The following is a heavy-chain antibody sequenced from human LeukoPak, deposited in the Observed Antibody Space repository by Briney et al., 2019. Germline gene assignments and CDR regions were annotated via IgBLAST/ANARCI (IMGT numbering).Heavy chain of an antibody. J-gene: IGHJ4*02. V-gene: IGHV3-74*01. CDR2: INTDGTVT. Sequence: GGSLRLSCAASGFTFSKYWMLWVRHAPGKGLESVSRINTDGTVTTYADTVQGRLTVPRDNADNTMFLQMNSVRDEDTAVYYCATKQWLAPPPDSWGQGTPVTVSS. D-gene: IGHD6-19*01. CDR1: GFTFSKYW. CDR3: ATKQWLAPPPDS.